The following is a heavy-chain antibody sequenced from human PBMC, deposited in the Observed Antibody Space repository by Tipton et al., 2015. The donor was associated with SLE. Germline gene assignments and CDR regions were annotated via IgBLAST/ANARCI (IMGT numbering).Heavy chain of an antibody. CDR1: GYTFTSYG. CDR2: INPNSGGT. CDR3: ARGSEIAAAASGY. J-gene: IGHJ1*01. D-gene: IGHD6-13*01. V-gene: IGHV1-2*02. Sequence: QSGPEVKKPGASVKVSCKASGYTFTSYGISWVRQAPGQGLEWMGWINPNSGGTNYARKFQGRVTMTRDTSISTAYMELSRLRSDDTPVYYCARGSEIAAAASGYWGQGTLVPVSS.